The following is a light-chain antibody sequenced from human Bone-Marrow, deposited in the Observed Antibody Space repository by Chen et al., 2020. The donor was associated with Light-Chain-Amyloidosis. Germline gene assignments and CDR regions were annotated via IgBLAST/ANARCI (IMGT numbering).Light chain of an antibody. V-gene: IGLV2-23*01. J-gene: IGLJ3*02. CDR2: EGT. Sequence: QSALTQPASVSGSPGQSITISCTGTGSDVGSHKHISWYQQYPGKGPKLILFEGTRRPSGVSDRFSGSNSGNTASLTISGLQAEDEADYYCCSYAWTTTAWEFGGGTKLTVL. CDR1: GSDVGSHKH. CDR3: CSYAWTTTAWE.